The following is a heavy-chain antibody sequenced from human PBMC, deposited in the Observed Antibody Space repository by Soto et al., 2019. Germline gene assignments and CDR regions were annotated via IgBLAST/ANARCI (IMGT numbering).Heavy chain of an antibody. CDR3: ARGAAEDIVVVVAATNAFDI. D-gene: IGHD2-15*01. CDR1: GGSISSYY. V-gene: IGHV4-59*08. J-gene: IGHJ3*02. CDR2: IYYSGST. Sequence: SETLSLTCTVSGGSISSYYWSWIRQPPGKGLEWIGYIYYSGSTNYNPSLKSRVTISVDTSKNQFSLKLSSVTAADTAVYYCARGAAEDIVVVVAATNAFDIWGQGTMVTVSS.